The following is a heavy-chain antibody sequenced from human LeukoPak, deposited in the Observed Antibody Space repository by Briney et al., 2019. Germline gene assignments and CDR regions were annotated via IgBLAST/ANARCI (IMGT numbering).Heavy chain of an antibody. CDR2: IKSKTDGGTT. CDR3: TTDVQDWNYGFDY. D-gene: IGHD1-7*01. J-gene: IGHJ4*02. CDR1: GFTFSNAW. Sequence: GGSLRLSCAASGFTFSNAWMSWVRQAPGKGLEWVGRIKSKTDGGTTDYAAPVKGRFTISRDDSKNTLYLQMNSLKTEDTAVYYCTTDVQDWNYGFDYWGQGTLVTVSS. V-gene: IGHV3-15*01.